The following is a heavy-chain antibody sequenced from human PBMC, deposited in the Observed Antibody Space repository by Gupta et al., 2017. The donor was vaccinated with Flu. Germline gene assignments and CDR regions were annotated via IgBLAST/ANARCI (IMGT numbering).Heavy chain of an antibody. V-gene: IGHV3-23*01. D-gene: IGHD3-10*01. CDR1: GFAFSSYA. Sequence: EVQLLESGGGLVQPGRSLRLSCAASGFAFSSYAMSWVRQAPGKGLEWVSGITGSGGSTYFADSVKGRFTISRDNSKNTLYLQMNSLRAEDTAIYFCAKVSDGYWYFDLWGRGTLVTVSS. CDR2: ITGSGGST. J-gene: IGHJ2*01. CDR3: AKVSDGYWYFDL.